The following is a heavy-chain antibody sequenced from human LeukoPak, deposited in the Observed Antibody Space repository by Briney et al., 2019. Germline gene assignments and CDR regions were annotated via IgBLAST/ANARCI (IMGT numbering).Heavy chain of an antibody. CDR1: GFTFSSYS. Sequence: SGGSLRLSCAASGFTFSSYSMNWVRQAPGKGLEWVSSISSSSSYIYYADSVKGRFTISRDNSKNTLYLQMNSLRAEDTAVYYCAKTVAGTNTVPFFDYWGQGTLVTVSS. D-gene: IGHD6-19*01. CDR2: ISSSSSYI. CDR3: AKTVAGTNTVPFFDY. V-gene: IGHV3-21*01. J-gene: IGHJ4*02.